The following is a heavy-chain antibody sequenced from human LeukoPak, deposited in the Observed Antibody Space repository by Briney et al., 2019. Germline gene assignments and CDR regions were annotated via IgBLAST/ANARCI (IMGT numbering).Heavy chain of an antibody. V-gene: IGHV4-59*01. CDR1: GASFSNDY. J-gene: IGHJ4*02. CDR3: ARAPEGIGYFDT. Sequence: PSETLSLTCTVSGASFSNDYWSWIRQSPGKGLEWVGYIYHNGRTNYNPSLKSRITMSIDASQNQFSLKVISVTAADTAVYYCARAPEGIGYFDTWGRGSLVTVSS. D-gene: IGHD6-13*01. CDR2: IYHNGRT.